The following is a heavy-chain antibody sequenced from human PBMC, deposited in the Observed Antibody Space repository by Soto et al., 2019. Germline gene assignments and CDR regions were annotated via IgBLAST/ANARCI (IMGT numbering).Heavy chain of an antibody. CDR2: IYPGDSDT. V-gene: IGHV5-51*01. J-gene: IGHJ6*02. CDR1: GYSFTSYW. Sequence: PGESLKISCKGSGYSFTSYWIGWVRQMPGKGLEWMGIIYPGDSDTRYSPSFQGQVTISADKSISTAYLQWSSLKASDTAMYHCARQLQYSSSSNYYYYGMDVWGQGTTVTVSS. CDR3: ARQLQYSSSSNYYYYGMDV. D-gene: IGHD6-6*01.